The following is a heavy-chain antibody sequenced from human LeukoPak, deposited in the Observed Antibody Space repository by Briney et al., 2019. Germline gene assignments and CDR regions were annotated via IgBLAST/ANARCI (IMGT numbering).Heavy chain of an antibody. CDR1: TGSFSAYY. CDR3: ARGSVFMDV. V-gene: IGHV4-34*01. Sequence: SETLSLTCAVYTGSFSAYYWSWIRQPPGKGLEWIGEINHSGSTNYKPSLKSRVTISVDTSKKQFSLNLTSVIAADTAVYYCARGSVFMDVWGQGTTVTVFS. CDR2: INHSGST. J-gene: IGHJ6*02.